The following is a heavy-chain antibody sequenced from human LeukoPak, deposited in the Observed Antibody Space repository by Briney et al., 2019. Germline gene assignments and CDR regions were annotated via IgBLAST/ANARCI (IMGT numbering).Heavy chain of an antibody. CDR1: GGSISSSSYY. Sequence: SETLSLTCTASGGSISSSSYYWGWIRQPPGKGLEWIGSIYYSGSTYYNPSLKSRVTISVDTSKNQFSLKLSSVTAADTAVYYCARGFLSWFGELIRYYYYGMDVWGQGTTVTVSS. V-gene: IGHV4-39*07. J-gene: IGHJ6*02. CDR2: IYYSGST. D-gene: IGHD3-10*01. CDR3: ARGFLSWFGELIRYYYYGMDV.